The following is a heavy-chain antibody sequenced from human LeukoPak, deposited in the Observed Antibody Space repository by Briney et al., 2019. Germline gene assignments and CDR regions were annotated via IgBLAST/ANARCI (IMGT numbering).Heavy chain of an antibody. CDR1: GYTFTSYD. CDR2: MNPNSGNT. CDR3: ARVSGYDLCFDP. D-gene: IGHD5-12*01. J-gene: IGHJ5*02. Sequence: ASVKVSCKASGYTFTSYDINWVRQATGQGLEWMGWMNPNSGNTGYAQKFQGRVTMTRNTSISTTYMELSRLRSDDTAVYYCARVSGYDLCFDPWGQGTLVTVSS. V-gene: IGHV1-8*01.